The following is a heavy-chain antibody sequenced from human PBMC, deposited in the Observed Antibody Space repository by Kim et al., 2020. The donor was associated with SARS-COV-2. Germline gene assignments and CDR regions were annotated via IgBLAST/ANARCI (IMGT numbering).Heavy chain of an antibody. J-gene: IGHJ4*02. Sequence: GGSLRLSCAASGFTFSSYAMHWVRQAPGKGLEWVAVISYDGSTKYYADSVKGRFTISRDNSKNTLYLQMNSLRAEATTVYYCARGDPYPYNGSGSYGVFDYWGQGILVTVSS. D-gene: IGHD3-10*01. CDR2: ISYDGSTK. CDR3: ARGDPYPYNGSGSYGVFDY. V-gene: IGHV3-30*04. CDR1: GFTFSSYA.